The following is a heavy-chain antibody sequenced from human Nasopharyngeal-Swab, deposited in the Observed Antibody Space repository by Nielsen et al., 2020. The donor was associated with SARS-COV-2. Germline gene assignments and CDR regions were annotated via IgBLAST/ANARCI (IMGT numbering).Heavy chain of an antibody. CDR3: ASLIGYCTNGVCSSG. D-gene: IGHD2-8*01. CDR2: IIPILGTA. V-gene: IGHV1-69*08. Sequence: WVRQAPGQGLEWLGRIIPILGTANYAQKFQGRVTITADKSTSTAYMELSSLRSEDTAVYYCASLIGYCTNGVCSSGWGQGTLVTVSS. J-gene: IGHJ4*02.